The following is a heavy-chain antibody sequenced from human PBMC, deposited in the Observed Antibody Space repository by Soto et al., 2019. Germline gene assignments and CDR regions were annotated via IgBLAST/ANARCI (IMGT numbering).Heavy chain of an antibody. CDR1: GFTFSSYG. CDR2: IWYDGSNK. V-gene: IGHV3-33*01. J-gene: IGHJ6*02. Sequence: PGGSLRLSCAASGFTFSSYGMHWVRQAPGKGLEWVAVIWYDGSNKYYADSVKGRFTISRDNSKNTLYLQMNSLRAEDTAVYYCARDSGWYYYYYGMDVWGQGTTVTVSS. D-gene: IGHD6-19*01. CDR3: ARDSGWYYYYYGMDV.